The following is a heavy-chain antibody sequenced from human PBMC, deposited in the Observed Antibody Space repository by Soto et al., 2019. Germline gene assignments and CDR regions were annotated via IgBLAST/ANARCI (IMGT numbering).Heavy chain of an antibody. CDR1: VASISSGGYY. D-gene: IGHD3-22*01. V-gene: IGHV4-31*03. Sequence: QVQLQESGPGLVKPSQTLSLICTVSVASISSGGYYWSWIRQHPGEGLEWIGYIYYSGSTSYNPSLKSRVTISVDTSKNQFSLKLSSVTDADTAVYYCARESKYDTSGYPPWFAPWGQGTLVTVSS. CDR2: IYYSGST. CDR3: ARESKYDTSGYPPWFAP. J-gene: IGHJ5*02.